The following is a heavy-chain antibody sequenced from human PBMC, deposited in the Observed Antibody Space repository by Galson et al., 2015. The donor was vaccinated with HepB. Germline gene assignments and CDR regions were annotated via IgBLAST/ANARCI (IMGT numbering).Heavy chain of an antibody. CDR1: GFTFSSYA. Sequence: SLRLSCAASGFTFSSYAMSWVRQAPGKGLEWVSAISGSGGSTYYADSVKGRFTISRDNSKNTLYLQMNSLRAEDTAVYYCARDHNNSPGTIYYYGMDVWGQGTTVTVSS. CDR2: ISGSGGST. V-gene: IGHV3-23*01. CDR3: ARDHNNSPGTIYYYGMDV. D-gene: IGHD2-2*01. J-gene: IGHJ6*02.